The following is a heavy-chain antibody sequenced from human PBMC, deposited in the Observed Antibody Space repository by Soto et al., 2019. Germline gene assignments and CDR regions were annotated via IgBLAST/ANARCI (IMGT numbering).Heavy chain of an antibody. D-gene: IGHD5-12*01. Sequence: GGSLRLSCAASGFTFSSYSMNWVRQAPGKGLEWVSSITYTGVSTYYADSVKGRFTISRDNSKDTLYLQMNSLRAEDTVVYYCAKRSGYQEAAYLDYWGQGTLVTVSS. CDR2: ITYTGVST. CDR1: GFTFSSYS. J-gene: IGHJ4*02. CDR3: AKRSGYQEAAYLDY. V-gene: IGHV3-23*01.